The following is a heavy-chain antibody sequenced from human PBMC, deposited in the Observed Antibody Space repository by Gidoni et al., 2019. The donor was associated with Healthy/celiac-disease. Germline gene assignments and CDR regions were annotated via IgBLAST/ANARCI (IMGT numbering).Heavy chain of an antibody. J-gene: IGHJ4*02. Sequence: EVQRMESGGGLVQPGGSLRLSCPASVFTFGSYAMSWVRQAPGKGLEWVASISGSGGSTYYPASVNGRFTIARDNSKNTLYLQMNSLRAEDTAVYYCAKEERIVVVAIPDYWGQGTLVTVSS. CDR3: AKEERIVVVAIPDY. CDR2: ISGSGGST. CDR1: VFTFGSYA. D-gene: IGHD3-22*01. V-gene: IGHV3-23*01.